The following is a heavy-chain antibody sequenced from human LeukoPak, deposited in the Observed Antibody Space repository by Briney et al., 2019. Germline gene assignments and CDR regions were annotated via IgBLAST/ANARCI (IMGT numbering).Heavy chain of an antibody. V-gene: IGHV3-72*01. CDR2: SRNKAHRYTT. J-gene: IGHJ4*02. CDR3: ARFPSYSGFYFFDL. D-gene: IGHD1-26*01. Sequence: GGSLRLSCVASGFAFNEQYMDWVRQAPGKGLEWIGRSRNKAHRYTTEYAASLKGRFTISRDDSRNSFFLQMDSLKTEDTALYYCARFPSYSGFYFFDLWGQGTLVTVSS. CDR1: GFAFNEQY.